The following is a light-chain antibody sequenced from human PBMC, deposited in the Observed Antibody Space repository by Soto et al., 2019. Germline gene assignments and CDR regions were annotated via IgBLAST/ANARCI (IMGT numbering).Light chain of an antibody. Sequence: QSVLTQPASVSGSPGQAITISCTGTSRDIGAYNYVSWFQQYPGKAPKPMIYDVYNRPSGVSDRFSGSKSGNTASLTISGLQPEDEAVYYCTSYTASNTLTLGGGTKLTVL. CDR3: TSYTASNTLT. V-gene: IGLV2-14*03. J-gene: IGLJ2*01. CDR2: DVY. CDR1: SRDIGAYNY.